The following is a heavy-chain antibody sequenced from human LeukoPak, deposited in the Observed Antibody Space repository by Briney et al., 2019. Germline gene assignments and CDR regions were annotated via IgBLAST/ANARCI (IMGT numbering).Heavy chain of an antibody. D-gene: IGHD6-13*01. J-gene: IGHJ5*02. CDR2: IYYSGST. V-gene: IGHV4-59*12. CDR3: ARVRGKSEPRYSSSPVRYWFDP. Sequence: SETLSLTCTVSGGSISSYYWSWIRQPPGKGLEWIGYIYYSGSTNYNPSLKSRVTISVDTSKNQFSLKLSSVTAADTAVYYCARVRGKSEPRYSSSPVRYWFDPWGQGTLVTVSS. CDR1: GGSISSYY.